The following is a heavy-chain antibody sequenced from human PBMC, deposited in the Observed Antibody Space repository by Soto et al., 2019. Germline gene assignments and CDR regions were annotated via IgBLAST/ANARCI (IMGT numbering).Heavy chain of an antibody. Sequence: KSSETLSLTCTVSGGSISSSSYYWGWIRQPPGKGLEWIGSIYYSGSTYYNPSLKSRVTISVDTSKNQFSLKLSSVTAADTAVYYCARRPAGWELPDGAFDIWGQGTMVTVSS. V-gene: IGHV4-39*01. CDR3: ARRPAGWELPDGAFDI. CDR2: IYYSGST. J-gene: IGHJ3*02. CDR1: GGSISSSSYY. D-gene: IGHD1-26*01.